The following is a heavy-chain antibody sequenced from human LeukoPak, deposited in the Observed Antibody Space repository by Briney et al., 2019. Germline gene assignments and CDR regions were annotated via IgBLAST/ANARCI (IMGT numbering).Heavy chain of an antibody. D-gene: IGHD6-13*01. V-gene: IGHV3-66*04. CDR2: IYSDGTT. CDR1: GFTVSSNY. Sequence: GGSLRLSCAASGFTVSSNYMSWVRQAPGKGLEWVSIIYSDGTTYYAESVKCRFTISRDNSKDTVYLQMNSLRAEDTAVYYCARPGAAVAGTAFNYWGQGTLVTVSS. CDR3: ARPGAAVAGTAFNY. J-gene: IGHJ4*02.